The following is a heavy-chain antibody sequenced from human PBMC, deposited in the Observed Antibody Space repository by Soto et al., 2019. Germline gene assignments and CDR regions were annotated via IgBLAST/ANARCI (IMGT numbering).Heavy chain of an antibody. CDR1: GGSISSYY. D-gene: IGHD2-2*01. V-gene: IGHV4-59*01. J-gene: IGHJ3*02. Sequence: SETLSLTCTVSGGSISSYYWSWIRQPPGKGLEWIGYIYYSGSTNYNPSLKSRVTISVDTSKNQFSLKLSSVTAADTAVYYCARLHLGYCSSTSCNPFAFVIWGQGTMVTVSS. CDR2: IYYSGST. CDR3: ARLHLGYCSSTSCNPFAFVI.